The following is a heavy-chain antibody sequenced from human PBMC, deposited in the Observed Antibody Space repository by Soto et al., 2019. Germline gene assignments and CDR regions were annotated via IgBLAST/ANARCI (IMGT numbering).Heavy chain of an antibody. V-gene: IGHV3-74*01. Sequence: GGSLRLSCAASGFTFSSYWMHWVRQAPGKGLVWVSRINSDGSSTSYADSVKGRFTISRDNAKNTLYLQMNSLRAEDTAVYYCARLIVGPQIYYYYYMDVWGKGTTVTVSS. D-gene: IGHD1-26*01. CDR3: ARLIVGPQIYYYYYMDV. CDR2: INSDGSST. CDR1: GFTFSSYW. J-gene: IGHJ6*03.